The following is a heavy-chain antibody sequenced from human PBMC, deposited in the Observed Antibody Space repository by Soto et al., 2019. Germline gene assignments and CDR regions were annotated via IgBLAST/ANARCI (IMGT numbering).Heavy chain of an antibody. CDR3: ARDHHRYSGYDYVDY. J-gene: IGHJ4*02. CDR2: ISSNGGYT. V-gene: IGHV3-21*04. D-gene: IGHD5-12*01. Sequence: GGSLRLTCADSGCTFSSYAMHWVRQAPGKGLEYVSSISSNGGYTNYADSVKGRFTISRDNAKNSLYLQMNSLRAEDTAVYYCARDHHRYSGYDYVDYWGQGTLVTVSS. CDR1: GCTFSSYA.